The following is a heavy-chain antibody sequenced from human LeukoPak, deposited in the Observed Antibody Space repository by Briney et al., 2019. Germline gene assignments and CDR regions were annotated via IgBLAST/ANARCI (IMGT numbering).Heavy chain of an antibody. D-gene: IGHD5-24*01. J-gene: IGHJ4*02. CDR3: ARDLTRDGSTMGGGY. Sequence: DSVKGRFTVSRDNSKNTLYLQMNSLRAEDTAVYYCARDLTRDGSTMGGGYWGQGTLVTVSS. V-gene: IGHV3-30*01.